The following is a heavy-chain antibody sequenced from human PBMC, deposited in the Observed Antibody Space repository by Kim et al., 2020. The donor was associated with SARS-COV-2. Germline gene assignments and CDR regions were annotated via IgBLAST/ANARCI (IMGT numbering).Heavy chain of an antibody. V-gene: IGHV3-23*01. CDR2: ISGSGGST. CDR3: AKVKPEVGYHRRPYFDY. CDR1: GFTFSSYA. D-gene: IGHD1-26*01. J-gene: IGHJ4*02. Sequence: GGSLRLSCAASGFTFSSYAMSWVRQAPGKGLEWVSAISGSGGSTYYADSVKGRFTISRDNSKNTLYLQMNSLRAEDTAVYYCAKVKPEVGYHRRPYFDYWGQGTLVTVSS.